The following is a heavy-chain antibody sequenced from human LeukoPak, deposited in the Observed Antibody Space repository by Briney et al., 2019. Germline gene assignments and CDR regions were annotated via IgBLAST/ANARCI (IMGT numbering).Heavy chain of an antibody. CDR3: ARSPYGYIAAAGSYYFDY. Sequence: PGGSLRLSCAASGFTFSSYGMHWVRQAPGKGLEWVAFIRYDGSNKYYADSVKGRFTISRDNSKNTLYLQMNSLRAEDTAVYYCARSPYGYIAAAGSYYFDYWGQGTLVTVSS. CDR2: IRYDGSNK. V-gene: IGHV3-30*02. J-gene: IGHJ4*02. CDR1: GFTFSSYG. D-gene: IGHD6-13*01.